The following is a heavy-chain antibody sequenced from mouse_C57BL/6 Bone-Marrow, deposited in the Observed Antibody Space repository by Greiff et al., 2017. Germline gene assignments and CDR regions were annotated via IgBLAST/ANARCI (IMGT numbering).Heavy chain of an antibody. CDR3: TKDYGHNDYDMDY. D-gene: IGHD6-1*01. J-gene: IGHJ4*01. V-gene: IGHV14-4*01. Sequence: VQLQQSGAELVRPGASVKLSCTASGFNIKDDYMHWVKQRHEQGLEWIGGIDPENGGTGYDSKFQGKATITADTSSNTAYMQLSSLPSEDTAVYSSTKDYGHNDYDMDYWGQGTSVTVSS. CDR2: IDPENGGT. CDR1: GFNIKDDY.